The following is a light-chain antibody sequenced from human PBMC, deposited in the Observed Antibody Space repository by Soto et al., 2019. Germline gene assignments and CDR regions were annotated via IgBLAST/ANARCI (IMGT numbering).Light chain of an antibody. CDR1: QDISNY. J-gene: IGKJ4*01. Sequence: DIQMTQSPSSLSASVGDRVTITFQASQDISNYLNWYQQKPGKAPKLLIYDASNLETGVPSRFSGSGSGTDFTFTISSLQPEEIATYYCQQYDNLPLTVGGGTKVEIK. CDR3: QQYDNLPLT. CDR2: DAS. V-gene: IGKV1-33*01.